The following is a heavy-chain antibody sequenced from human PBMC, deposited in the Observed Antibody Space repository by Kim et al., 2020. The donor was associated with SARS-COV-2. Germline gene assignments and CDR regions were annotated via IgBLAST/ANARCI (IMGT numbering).Heavy chain of an antibody. CDR1: GFTFSNYG. CDR3: AKESGSGSYYAWTYYYYGMDV. V-gene: IGHV3-30*18. Sequence: GGSLRLSCAASGFTFSNYGMHWVRQAPGKGLEWVVVISYDGSNKYYADSVKGRFTISRDNSKNTLYLQMNSLRAEDTAVYYCAKESGSGSYYAWTYYYYGMDVWGQGTTVTVSS. J-gene: IGHJ6*02. CDR2: ISYDGSNK. D-gene: IGHD3-10*01.